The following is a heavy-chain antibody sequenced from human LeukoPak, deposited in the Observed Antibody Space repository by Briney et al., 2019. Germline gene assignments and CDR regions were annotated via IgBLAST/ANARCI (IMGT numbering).Heavy chain of an antibody. Sequence: SQTLSLTCTVSGGPISSGDYYWSWIRQPPGKGLEWIGYIYYSGSTYYNPSLKSRVTISVDTSKKQFSLKLSSVTAADTAVYYCASLYCSSTSCYDYWGQGTLVTVSS. CDR3: ASLYCSSTSCYDY. J-gene: IGHJ4*02. CDR1: GGPISSGDYY. CDR2: IYYSGST. V-gene: IGHV4-30-4*01. D-gene: IGHD2-2*01.